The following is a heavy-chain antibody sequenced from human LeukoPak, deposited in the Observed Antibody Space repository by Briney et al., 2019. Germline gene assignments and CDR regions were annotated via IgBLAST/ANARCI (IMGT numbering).Heavy chain of an antibody. CDR2: ISAYSGHT. J-gene: IGHJ4*02. D-gene: IGHD1-14*01. V-gene: IGHV1-18*01. CDR3: VSEGEAATTGDY. CDR1: GYRFSSYG. Sequence: ASVKVSCKCSGYRFSSYGICWVRQAPGQGLEWVGWISAYSGHTNYAQRVQGRLTMTTDRSTSTAYMELRGLRSDDTAVYYCVSEGEAATTGDYWGQGTLVTVSS.